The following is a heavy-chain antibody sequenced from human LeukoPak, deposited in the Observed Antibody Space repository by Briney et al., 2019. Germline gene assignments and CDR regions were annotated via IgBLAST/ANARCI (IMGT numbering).Heavy chain of an antibody. CDR3: ASRPTDYYDSSGYYGWLDY. D-gene: IGHD3-22*01. CDR1: GGTFSSYA. V-gene: IGHV1-69*13. J-gene: IGHJ4*02. CDR2: IIPIFGTA. Sequence: SVKVSCKASGGTFSSYAISWVRQAPGQGLEWMGGIIPIFGTANYAQKFQGRATITADESTSTAYMELSSLRSEDTAVYYCASRPTDYYDSSGYYGWLDYWGQGTLVTVSS.